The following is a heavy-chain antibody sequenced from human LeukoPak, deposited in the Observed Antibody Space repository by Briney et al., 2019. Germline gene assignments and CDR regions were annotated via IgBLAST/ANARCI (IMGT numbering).Heavy chain of an antibody. CDR1: GFTFSSYA. V-gene: IGHV3-23*01. D-gene: IGHD1-26*01. CDR2: ISGSGDST. Sequence: PGGSLRLSCAASGFTFSSYAMSWVRQAPGKGLEWVSAISGSGDSTYYTDSVKGRFAFSRDNSKNTLFLQMNSLRADDTAVYYCARDGSGSDRGQGWFDPWGQGTLVTVSS. CDR3: ARDGSGSDRGQGWFDP. J-gene: IGHJ5*02.